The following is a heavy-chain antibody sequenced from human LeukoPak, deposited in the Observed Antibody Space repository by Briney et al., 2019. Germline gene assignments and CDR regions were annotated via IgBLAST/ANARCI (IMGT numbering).Heavy chain of an antibody. CDR1: GGTVTSSTYF. J-gene: IGHJ6*03. Sequence: PSETLSLTCTLSGGTVTSSTYFWGWIRQPSGKGLEWIGSISYSGATYYNPSLKSRVSMSVHTSKNQFSLKLSSVTAADTAVYYCARDGFYYHYYMDVWGEGTTVTVSS. CDR2: ISYSGAT. CDR3: ARDGFYYHYYMDV. V-gene: IGHV4-39*07. D-gene: IGHD1-14*01.